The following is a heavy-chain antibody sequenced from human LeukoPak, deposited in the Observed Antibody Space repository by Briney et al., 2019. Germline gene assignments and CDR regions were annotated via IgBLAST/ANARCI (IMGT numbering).Heavy chain of an antibody. Sequence: SETLSLTCTVSGGSISSANYYWNWIRQPPGKGLEWIGYISYSGSTHYNPSLKSRATISADTSKNQFSLKLTSMTAADTAVYHCARGGEGYNYVYWGQGTLVTVSS. CDR3: ARGGEGYNYVY. J-gene: IGHJ4*02. D-gene: IGHD5-24*01. CDR2: ISYSGST. V-gene: IGHV4-30-4*01. CDR1: GGSISSANYY.